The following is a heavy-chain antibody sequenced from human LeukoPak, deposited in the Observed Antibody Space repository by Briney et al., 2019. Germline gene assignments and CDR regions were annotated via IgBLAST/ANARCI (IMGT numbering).Heavy chain of an antibody. J-gene: IGHJ4*02. CDR3: ARDRITMVRRFDY. CDR1: GFTFSSYE. CDR2: ISSSSSYM. Sequence: GGSLRLSCAASGFTFSSYEMNWVRQAPGKGLEWVSSISSSSSYMYYADSVKGRFTISRDNAKNSLYLQMNSLRAEDTAVYYCARDRITMVRRFDYWGQGTLVTVSS. V-gene: IGHV3-21*01. D-gene: IGHD3-10*01.